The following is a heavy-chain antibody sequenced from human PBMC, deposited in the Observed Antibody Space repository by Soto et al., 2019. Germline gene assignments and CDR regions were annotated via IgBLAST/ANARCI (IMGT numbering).Heavy chain of an antibody. CDR1: GYPVTAYY. CDR2: INPATGAA. V-gene: IGHV1-2*02. D-gene: IGHD3-3*01. CDR3: ARGGGVGVAGSAAFDM. Sequence: QLHLVQSGAVVKKPGASVTVSCSASGYPVTAYYMHWVRQAPGRGLEWMGGINPATGAAKYTQTFQGRVNRTRDTSTSTVFMKRSGLTSEDTAVFYCARGGGVGVAGSAAFDMWGQGTLVTVSS. J-gene: IGHJ3*02.